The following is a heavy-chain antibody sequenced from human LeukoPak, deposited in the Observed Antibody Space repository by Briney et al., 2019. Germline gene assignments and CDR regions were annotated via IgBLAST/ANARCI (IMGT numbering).Heavy chain of an antibody. V-gene: IGHV4-34*01. J-gene: IGHJ4*02. Sequence: PSETLSLTCAVYGGSFSGYYWSWIRQPPGKGLEWIGEVNHSGFANYNPSLKSRVTISGDTSKNQFSLKVSSVTAADTAVYYCARGRSSTNGALTYWGQGTLVTVSS. CDR3: ARGRSSTNGALTY. CDR1: GGSFSGYY. D-gene: IGHD6-13*01. CDR2: VNHSGFA.